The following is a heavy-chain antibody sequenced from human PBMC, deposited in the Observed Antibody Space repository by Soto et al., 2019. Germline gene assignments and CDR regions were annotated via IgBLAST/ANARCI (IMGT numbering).Heavy chain of an antibody. CDR1: GFTFSSYA. V-gene: IGHV3-64D*08. CDR3: VPGVVAATLSDRGDWFDP. Sequence: GGSLRLSCSASGFTFSSYAMHWVRQAPGKGLEYVSAISSNGGSTYYADSVKGRFTISRDNSKNTLYLQMSSLRAEDTAVYYCVPGVVAATLSDRGDWFDPWGQGTLVTVSS. D-gene: IGHD2-15*01. J-gene: IGHJ5*02. CDR2: ISSNGGST.